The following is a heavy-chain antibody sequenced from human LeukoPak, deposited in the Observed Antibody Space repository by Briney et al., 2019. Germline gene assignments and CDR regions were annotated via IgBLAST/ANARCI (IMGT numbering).Heavy chain of an antibody. D-gene: IGHD2-2*01. CDR1: GFTFRSYA. Sequence: GRSLRLSCAASGFTFRSYAMSWVRQAPGKGLEWISAISGSGGSTYYADSVKGRFTISRDNSKKTLYVQMNSLRAEDTAVYYCAKEILPASTFFDPWGQGTLVTVSS. CDR2: ISGSGGST. J-gene: IGHJ5*02. V-gene: IGHV3-23*01. CDR3: AKEILPASTFFDP.